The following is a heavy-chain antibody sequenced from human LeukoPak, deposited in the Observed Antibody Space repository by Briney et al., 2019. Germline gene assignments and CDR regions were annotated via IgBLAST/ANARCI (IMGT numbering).Heavy chain of an antibody. J-gene: IGHJ3*02. D-gene: IGHD2-2*01. CDR1: GGSVSGYY. V-gene: IGHV4-34*01. Sequence: SETLSLTCAVYGGSVSGYYWSWIRQPPGKGLEWIGEINDSGSTNYNPSLRSRVTMSVDTSKNQISLNLRSVTAADTAVYYCAGQPLNCTSTSCYAFDIWGQGTMVTVSS. CDR2: INDSGST. CDR3: AGQPLNCTSTSCYAFDI.